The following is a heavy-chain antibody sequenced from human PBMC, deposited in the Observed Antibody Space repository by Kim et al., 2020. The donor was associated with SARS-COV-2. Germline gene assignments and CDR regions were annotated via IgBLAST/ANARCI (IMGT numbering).Heavy chain of an antibody. CDR1: GGSISSYY. Sequence: SETLSLTCTVSGGSISSYYCSWIRQPPGKGLEWIGYIYYSGSTNYNPSLKSRVTISVDTSKNQLSLKLSSVTAADTAVYYCARDRLWFGQFDAFDIWGQGTMGSVSS. CDR2: IYYSGST. D-gene: IGHD3-10*01. V-gene: IGHV4-59*01. J-gene: IGHJ3*02. CDR3: ARDRLWFGQFDAFDI.